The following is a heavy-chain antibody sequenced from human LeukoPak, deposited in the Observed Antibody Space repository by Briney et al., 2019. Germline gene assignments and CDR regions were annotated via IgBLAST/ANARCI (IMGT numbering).Heavy chain of an antibody. CDR3: ARVGSGYDDYYYYGMDV. J-gene: IGHJ6*02. CDR1: GGTFSSCA. D-gene: IGHD5-12*01. Sequence: ASVKVSCKASGGTFSSCAISWVRQAPGQGLEWMGRIIPILGIANYAQKFQGRVTITADKSTSTAYMELSSLRSEDTAVYYCARVGSGYDDYYYYGMDVWGQGTTVTVSS. CDR2: IIPILGIA. V-gene: IGHV1-69*04.